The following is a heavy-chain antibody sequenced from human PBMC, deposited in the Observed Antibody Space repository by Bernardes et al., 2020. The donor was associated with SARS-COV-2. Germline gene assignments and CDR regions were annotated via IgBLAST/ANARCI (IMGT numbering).Heavy chain of an antibody. CDR2: TYYRSKVTN. D-gene: IGHD6-19*01. Sequence: SPTPSLSLVISGDSFSSSTSSWSLVRQSPSRGLAWVGRTYYRSKVTNDYEVSVKGRITINPDTTKNRVSLLLNSVTPEDTAVYYCGIERAFRSGWYEFDYWGKGILVTVSS. J-gene: IGHJ4*02. V-gene: IGHV6-1*01. CDR1: GDSFSSSTSS. CDR3: GIERAFRSGWYEFDY.